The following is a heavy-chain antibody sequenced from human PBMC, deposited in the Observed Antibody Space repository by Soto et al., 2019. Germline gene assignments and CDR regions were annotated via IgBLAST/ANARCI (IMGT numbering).Heavy chain of an antibody. D-gene: IGHD3-22*01. CDR1: GFTFSSYW. V-gene: IGHV3-74*01. Sequence: GGSLSLSCAASGFTFSSYWMHWVRQAPGKGLVWVSRINSDGSSTTYADSVKGRFTISRDNAKNTLYLQMNSLRAEDTAVYYCARARDSSGYYYDYWGQGTLVTVSS. CDR3: ARARDSSGYYYDY. J-gene: IGHJ4*02. CDR2: INSDGSST.